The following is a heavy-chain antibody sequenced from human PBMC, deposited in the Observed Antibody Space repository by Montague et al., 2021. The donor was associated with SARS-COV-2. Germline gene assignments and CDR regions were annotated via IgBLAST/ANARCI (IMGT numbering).Heavy chain of an antibody. D-gene: IGHD1-1*01. J-gene: IGHJ6*02. V-gene: IGHV4-59*01. CDR1: GGSISSYY. CDR3: ARHAPGYLYYYDMDV. CDR2: LYYSGST. Sequence: SETLSLTCTVSGGSISSYYWSWIRQPPGKGLEWIGYLYYSGSTNYNPSLKSRVTISVDTSKNQFSLRLNSVTAADTAVYYCARHAPGYLYYYDMDVWGQGTTVTVSS.